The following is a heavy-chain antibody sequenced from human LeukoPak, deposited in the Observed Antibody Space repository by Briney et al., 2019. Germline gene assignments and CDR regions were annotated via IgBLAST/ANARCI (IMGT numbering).Heavy chain of an antibody. CDR3: ASQGGSGWH. Sequence: VQPGGSLRLSCAVSGFTFSGFWMSWSRQAPGKGLEWVASINSDGSEGYYADVVKGRFTISRDNAKNSLYLQINSLRAEDTAVYYCASQGGSGWHWGQGTLVTVSS. D-gene: IGHD6-19*01. CDR2: INSDGSEG. CDR1: GFTFSGFW. V-gene: IGHV3-7*03. J-gene: IGHJ4*02.